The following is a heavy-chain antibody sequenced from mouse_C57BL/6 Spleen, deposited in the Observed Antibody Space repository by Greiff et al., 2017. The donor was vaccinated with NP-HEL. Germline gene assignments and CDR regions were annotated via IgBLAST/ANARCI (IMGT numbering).Heavy chain of an antibody. Sequence: EVKLVESGGGLVKPGGSLKLSCAASGFTFSDYGMHWVRQAPEKGLEWVAYISSGSSTIYYADTVKGRFTISRDNAKNTLFLQMTSLRSEDTAMYYCARKIYYYGSSYDYAMDYWGQGTSVTVSS. CDR2: ISSGSSTI. D-gene: IGHD1-1*01. V-gene: IGHV5-17*01. J-gene: IGHJ4*01. CDR3: ARKIYYYGSSYDYAMDY. CDR1: GFTFSDYG.